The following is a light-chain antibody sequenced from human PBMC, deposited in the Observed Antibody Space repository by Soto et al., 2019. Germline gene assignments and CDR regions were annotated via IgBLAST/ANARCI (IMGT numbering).Light chain of an antibody. Sequence: EIVMTQSPATLSVSPGERATLSCRASQSISTNLAWYQQKPGQGPRLLIFGASTRAIGIPARFSGSGSGTEFTLTISSLQSEDFAVYYCQQYKSWPPFTFGQGTRLENK. V-gene: IGKV3-15*01. J-gene: IGKJ5*01. CDR2: GAS. CDR3: QQYKSWPPFT. CDR1: QSISTN.